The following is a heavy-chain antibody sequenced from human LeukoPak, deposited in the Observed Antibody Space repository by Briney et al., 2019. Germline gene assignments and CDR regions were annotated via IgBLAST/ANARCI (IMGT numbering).Heavy chain of an antibody. V-gene: IGHV1-69*04. CDR1: GGTFSNEV. CDR2: IIPILNNR. Sequence: GASVKVSCKASGGTFSNEVFNWVRQAPGQGLEWMGRIIPILNNRDYAQKFQGRLTITADKSTSTAYMELSSLRSEDTAVYYCARSAVGGWSANFDYWGQGTLVTVSS. D-gene: IGHD6-19*01. J-gene: IGHJ4*02. CDR3: ARSAVGGWSANFDY.